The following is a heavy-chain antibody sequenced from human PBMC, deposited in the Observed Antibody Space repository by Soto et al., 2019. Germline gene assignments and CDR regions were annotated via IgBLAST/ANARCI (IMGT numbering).Heavy chain of an antibody. Sequence: QVHLMESGGAVVQPGGSLRLSCLASGVTLTGYAMHWVRHAPGKGLEWVASVSHDGTERYAASVRGRFTISRDISKSTVFLQMSSRGGEQRAGYCCTGVGVGYSVGCGFAPWGRGTLVTVS. CDR2: VSHDGTER. CDR3: TGVGVGYSVGCGFAP. D-gene: IGHD5-18*01. J-gene: IGHJ5*02. V-gene: IGHV3-30-3*01. CDR1: GVTLTGYA.